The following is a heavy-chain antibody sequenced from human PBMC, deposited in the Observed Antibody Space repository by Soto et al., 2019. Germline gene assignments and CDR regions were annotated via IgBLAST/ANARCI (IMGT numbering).Heavy chain of an antibody. J-gene: IGHJ4*02. CDR3: ARDRHPYSTKYYFDY. D-gene: IGHD2-2*01. CDR1: GYSINSDYY. V-gene: IGHV4-38-2*02. Sequence: PSETLSLTCHVSGYSINSDYYWAWIRQPPGKGLEWIGSVYRTAIPLYNPSLKSRVSISVDMSKNQFSLNLTSVTAEDTAVYYCARDRHPYSTKYYFDYWGQGTLVTVSS. CDR2: VYRTAIP.